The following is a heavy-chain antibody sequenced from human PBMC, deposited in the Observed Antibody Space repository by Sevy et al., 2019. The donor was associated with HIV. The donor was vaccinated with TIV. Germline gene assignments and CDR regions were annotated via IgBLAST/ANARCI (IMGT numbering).Heavy chain of an antibody. CDR3: ARKRFGYGSGSNWFDP. CDR1: GFTFSSYS. V-gene: IGHV3-21*01. J-gene: IGHJ5*02. CDR2: ISSSSSYI. Sequence: GLLRLSCAASGFTFSSYSMNWVRQAPGKGLEWVSSISSSSSYIYYADSVKGRFTISRDNAKNSLYLQMNSLRAEDTAVYYCARKRFGYGSGSNWFDPWGQGPLVTASS. D-gene: IGHD3-10*01.